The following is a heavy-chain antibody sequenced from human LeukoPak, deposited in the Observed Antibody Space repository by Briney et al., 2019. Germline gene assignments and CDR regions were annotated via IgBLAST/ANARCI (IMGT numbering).Heavy chain of an antibody. CDR3: AKDRGFGELSYYFDY. D-gene: IGHD3-10*01. V-gene: IGHV3-33*06. CDR2: IWYDGSNK. J-gene: IGHJ4*02. CDR1: GFTFSTYG. Sequence: PGRSLRLSCAASGFTFSTYGMHWVRQAPGKGLEWVALIWYDGSNKYYADSVMGRFTISRDNSKNTLYLQMNSLRAEDTAVYYCAKDRGFGELSYYFDYWGQGTLVTVSS.